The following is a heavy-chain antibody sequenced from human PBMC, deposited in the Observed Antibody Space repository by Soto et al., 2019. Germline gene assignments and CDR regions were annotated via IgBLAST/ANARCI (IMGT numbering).Heavy chain of an antibody. Sequence: PSETLSLTCTVSGGAIRNRIYYWGWIRQPPGKGLEWIGTIYYDGSVAYSLSLKSRVTLSVDTSRYHFSVKINAVTAADTAVYFCARHRIAVAGPLDYWGQGTLVTVSS. J-gene: IGHJ4*02. CDR3: ARHRIAVAGPLDY. CDR1: GGAIRNRIYY. CDR2: IYYDGSV. V-gene: IGHV4-39*01. D-gene: IGHD6-19*01.